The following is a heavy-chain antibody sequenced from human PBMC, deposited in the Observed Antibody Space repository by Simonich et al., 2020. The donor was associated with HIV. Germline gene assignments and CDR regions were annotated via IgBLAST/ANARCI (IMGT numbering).Heavy chain of an antibody. J-gene: IGHJ6*02. D-gene: IGHD1-26*01. V-gene: IGHV3-23*01. Sequence: EVQLLESGGGLVQPGGSLRLSCAASGFTFSSYAMSWVRQAPGKGLEWVSGISVSGGSTYYADSGKGRFTISRDNSKNTLYLQMNSLRAEDTAVYYCTVNIGIYSYYYGMDVWGQGTTVTVSS. CDR3: TVNIGIYSYYYGMDV. CDR2: ISVSGGST. CDR1: GFTFSSYA.